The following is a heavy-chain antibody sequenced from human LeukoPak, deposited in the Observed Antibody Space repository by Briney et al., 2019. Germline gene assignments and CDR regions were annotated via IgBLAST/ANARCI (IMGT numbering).Heavy chain of an antibody. V-gene: IGHV1-46*01. J-gene: IGHJ6*03. CDR3: ARDQHTLFGVVTPIPYYMDV. D-gene: IGHD3-3*01. Sequence: GASVKVSCKASGYPFTNYFIHWVRQAPGQGLEWMGVINLSDDTTTYTQKFQGRVTMTRDTSTNTVYMKLTSLRSEDTAVYCCARDQHTLFGVVTPIPYYMDVWGKGTTVTVSS. CDR2: INLSDDTT. CDR1: GYPFTNYF.